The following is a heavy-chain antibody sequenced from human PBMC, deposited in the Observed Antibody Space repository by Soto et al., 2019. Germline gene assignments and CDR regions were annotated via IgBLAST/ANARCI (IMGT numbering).Heavy chain of an antibody. CDR3: ARDRQGSGWSNWFDP. J-gene: IGHJ5*02. Sequence: SDTLSLTCTVSGGSISSGGYYWSWIRQHPGKGLEWIGYIYYSGSTYYNPSLKSRVTISVDTSKNQFSLKLSSVTAADTAVYYCARDRQGSGWSNWFDPWGQGTLVTVSS. CDR1: GGSISSGGYY. D-gene: IGHD6-19*01. V-gene: IGHV4-31*03. CDR2: IYYSGST.